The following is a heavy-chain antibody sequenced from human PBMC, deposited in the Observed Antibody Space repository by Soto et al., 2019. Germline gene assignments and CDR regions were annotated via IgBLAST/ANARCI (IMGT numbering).Heavy chain of an antibody. CDR2: INHSGST. CDR1: GGSFSGYY. Sequence: QVQLQQWGAGLLKPSETLSLTCAVYGGSFSGYYWSWIRQPPGKGLEWIGEINHSGSTNYNPSLTSRVTPSVATSTNQFSLTLSSVPAADTAVYYSASGYGSTFDSWGQGTLVTVSS. J-gene: IGHJ4*02. V-gene: IGHV4-34*01. D-gene: IGHD6-13*01. CDR3: ASGYGSTFDS.